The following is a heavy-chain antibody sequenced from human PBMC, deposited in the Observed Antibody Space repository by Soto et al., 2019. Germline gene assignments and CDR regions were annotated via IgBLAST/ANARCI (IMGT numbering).Heavy chain of an antibody. J-gene: IGHJ4*02. Sequence: VQLVQSGAEVTKPGSSVTVSCKASGGTFSSFAISWGRQAPGQGLEWMGGSIPIFGTANYAQTFQGRVTITADESTSTAYMELSSLRSEDTAVGYCARVSENGGNSGHWGQGTLVTVSS. D-gene: IGHD2-21*02. CDR2: SIPIFGTA. CDR3: ARVSENGGNSGH. V-gene: IGHV1-69*12. CDR1: GGTFSSFA.